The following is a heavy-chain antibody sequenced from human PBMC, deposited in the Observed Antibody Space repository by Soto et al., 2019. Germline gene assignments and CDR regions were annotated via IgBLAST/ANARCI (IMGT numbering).Heavy chain of an antibody. CDR2: IYPGDSDT. Sequence: GESLKISCKGSGYSFTSYWIGWVRQMPGKGLEWMGIIYPGDSDTRYSPSFQGQVTISADKSISTAYLQWSGLKASDTAMYYCARLHYYGSGSYYGMDVWGQGTTVTVSS. D-gene: IGHD3-10*01. J-gene: IGHJ6*02. CDR1: GYSFTSYW. CDR3: ARLHYYGSGSYYGMDV. V-gene: IGHV5-51*01.